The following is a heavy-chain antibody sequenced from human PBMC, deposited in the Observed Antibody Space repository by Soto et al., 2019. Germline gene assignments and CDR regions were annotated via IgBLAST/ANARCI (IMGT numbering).Heavy chain of an antibody. CDR3: AREVGIVVVVAATGYGMDV. D-gene: IGHD2-15*01. V-gene: IGHV1-69*01. Sequence: QVQLVQSGAEVKKPGSSVKVSCKASGGTFSSYAISWVRQAPGQGLEWMGGIIPIFGTANYAQKFQGRVTITADESTSTDYMELSSLRSEDTAVYYCAREVGIVVVVAATGYGMDVWGQGTTVTVSS. CDR2: IIPIFGTA. CDR1: GGTFSSYA. J-gene: IGHJ6*02.